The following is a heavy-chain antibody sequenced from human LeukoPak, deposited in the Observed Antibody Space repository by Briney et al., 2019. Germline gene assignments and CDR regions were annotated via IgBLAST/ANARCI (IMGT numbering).Heavy chain of an antibody. CDR1: GSTFSDYY. Sequence: GGSLRLSCAASGSTFSDYYMSWIRQAPGKGLEWVSYISSSGSTTYYADSVKGRFTISRDNAKNSLYLQMNSLRAEDTAVYYCARFIAVAGTGSYYFDYWGQGTLVTVSS. CDR3: ARFIAVAGTGSYYFDY. CDR2: ISSSGSTT. D-gene: IGHD6-19*01. J-gene: IGHJ4*02. V-gene: IGHV3-11*01.